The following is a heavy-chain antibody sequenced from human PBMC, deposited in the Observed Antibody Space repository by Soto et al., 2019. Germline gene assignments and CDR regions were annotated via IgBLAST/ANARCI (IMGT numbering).Heavy chain of an antibody. CDR3: AKDRVGSSYYYGMDV. V-gene: IGHV3-30*18. Sequence: QVQLVESGGGVVQPGRSLRLSCEASGFSFSNFGIHWVRQAPGKGLEWVAVLSYDGRNAFYADSMKGRFTISRDNSKNTLYLQMNSLRAEDTAVYYCAKDRVGSSYYYGMDVWGLGTTVTVSS. D-gene: IGHD1-26*01. CDR2: LSYDGRNA. J-gene: IGHJ6*02. CDR1: GFSFSNFG.